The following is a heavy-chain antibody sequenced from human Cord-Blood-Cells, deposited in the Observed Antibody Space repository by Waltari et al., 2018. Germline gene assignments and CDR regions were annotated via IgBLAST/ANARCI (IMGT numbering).Heavy chain of an antibody. CDR2: IYHSGST. CDR3: ARWRRYCSSTSCSKNWYFDL. CDR1: GGSISSSNW. V-gene: IGHV4-4*02. J-gene: IGHJ2*01. Sequence: QVQLQESGPGLVKPSGTLSLTCAVSGGSISSSNWWSWVRQPPGKGLEWIGEIYHSGSTNYNPSLKGRVTISVDKSKNQFSLKLSSVTTADTAVYYCARWRRYCSSTSCSKNWYFDLWGRGTLVTVSS. D-gene: IGHD2-2*01.